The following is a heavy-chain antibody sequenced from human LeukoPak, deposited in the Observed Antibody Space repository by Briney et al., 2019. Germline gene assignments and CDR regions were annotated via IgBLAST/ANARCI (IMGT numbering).Heavy chain of an antibody. CDR3: AKASRGSYYEENC. J-gene: IGHJ4*02. V-gene: IGHV3-30*02. CDR1: GFTLSNYG. D-gene: IGHD1-26*01. CDR2: IRYDGTNK. Sequence: GGSLRLSCAASGFTLSNYGMHWVRQAPGKGLEWVAFIRYDGTNKYYVDSVKGRFTISRDNSKNTLYLQVNSLRAEDTAVYYCAKASRGSYYEENCWGQGTLVTVSS.